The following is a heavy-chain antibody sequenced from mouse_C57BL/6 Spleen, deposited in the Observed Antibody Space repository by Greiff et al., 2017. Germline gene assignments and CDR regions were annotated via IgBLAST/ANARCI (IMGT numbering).Heavy chain of an antibody. CDR2: IYPGDGDT. Sequence: QVQLQQSGPELVKPGASVKISCKASGYAFSSSWMNWVKQRPGKGLEWIGRIYPGDGDTNYNGKFKGKATLTADKSSSTAYMQLSSLTSEDSAVYFCARGDTTASFDYWGQGTTLTVSS. D-gene: IGHD1-2*01. CDR1: GYAFSSSW. V-gene: IGHV1-82*01. CDR3: ARGDTTASFDY. J-gene: IGHJ2*01.